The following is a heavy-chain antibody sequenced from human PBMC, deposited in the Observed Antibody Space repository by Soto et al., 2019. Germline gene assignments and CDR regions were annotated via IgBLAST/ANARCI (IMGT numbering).Heavy chain of an antibody. CDR2: ISNDGSNE. J-gene: IGHJ5*02. CDR1: GFTFRWFG. D-gene: IGHD3-16*02. CDR3: AKDPSYEAHLLSLFAP. V-gene: IGHV3-30*18. Sequence: GGSLGLSCTGPGFTFRWFGMNWVRQAPGKGLEWVARISNDGSNEYYVDSVKGRFTISRDNSKNTLYLQMDSLRAEDTAVYYCAKDPSYEAHLLSLFAPSGQRTFVTGSS.